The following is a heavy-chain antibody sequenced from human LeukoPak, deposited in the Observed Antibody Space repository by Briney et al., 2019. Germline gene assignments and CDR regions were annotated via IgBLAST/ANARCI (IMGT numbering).Heavy chain of an antibody. D-gene: IGHD3-16*01. CDR3: ARGRVAGL. J-gene: IGHJ4*02. Sequence: SETLSLTCAVYGGSFSGYYWSWIRRPPGKGLEWIGEINHSGSTNYNPSLKSRVTISVDTSKNQFSLKLSSVTAADTAVYYCARGRVAGLWGQGTLVTVSS. V-gene: IGHV4-34*01. CDR2: INHSGST. CDR1: GGSFSGYY.